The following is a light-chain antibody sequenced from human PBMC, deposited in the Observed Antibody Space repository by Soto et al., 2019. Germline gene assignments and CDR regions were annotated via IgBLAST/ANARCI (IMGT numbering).Light chain of an antibody. CDR2: RAS. CDR3: QDYSDWPTWT. J-gene: IGKJ1*01. V-gene: IGKV3-15*01. Sequence: EVVMTQSPATLSVSPGERATLSCRASQTISTNLAWYQQKPGQAPRLLIYRASTRAAGIPARFSGSGSGTEFTLIISSLQSEDFAVYYCQDYSDWPTWTFGQGTKVDIK. CDR1: QTISTN.